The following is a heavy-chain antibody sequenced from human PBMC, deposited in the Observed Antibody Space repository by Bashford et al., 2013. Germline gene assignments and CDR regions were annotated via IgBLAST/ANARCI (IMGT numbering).Heavy chain of an antibody. CDR2: VHYDGTR. CDR1: GSSLIITS. V-gene: IGHV4-59*08. CDR3: ARLNRTVSTTVAHHGLDV. J-gene: IGHJ6*02. Sequence: TLSFTCSVSGSSLIITSGPGSGEPPGTGDVEWIGHVHYDGTRIHNPSLRSRVTISVDTTKSQFSLNLSSVSAADTAVYFCARLNRTVSTTVAHHGLDVWGQGTKVTVSS. D-gene: IGHD4-11*01.